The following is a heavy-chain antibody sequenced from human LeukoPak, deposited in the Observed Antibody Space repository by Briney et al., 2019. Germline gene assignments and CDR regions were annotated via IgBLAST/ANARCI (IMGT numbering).Heavy chain of an antibody. CDR3: ARGGSSSGPFDF. J-gene: IGHJ4*02. D-gene: IGHD6-19*01. CDR1: GASISSYY. Sequence: SETPSLTCTVSGASISSYYWSWIRQPPGKGLEWIGYIYYSGNTNYNPSLKSRVTTSVDTSKNQFSLKLSSVTAADTAVYFCARGGSSSGPFDFWGQGTLVTVSS. CDR2: IYYSGNT. V-gene: IGHV4-59*01.